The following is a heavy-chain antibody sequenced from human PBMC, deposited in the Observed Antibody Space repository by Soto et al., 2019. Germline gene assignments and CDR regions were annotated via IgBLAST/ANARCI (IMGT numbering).Heavy chain of an antibody. CDR2: IKQDGSEK. V-gene: IGHV3-7*01. J-gene: IGHJ4*02. CDR3: ARVGVYYGSGSYFNGGFDY. D-gene: IGHD3-10*01. Sequence: PGGSLRLSCAASGFTFSSYWMSWVRQAPGKGLEWVANIKQDGSEKYYVDSVKGRFTISRDNAKNSLYLQMNSLRAEDTAVYYCARVGVYYGSGSYFNGGFDYWGQGTLVTVSS. CDR1: GFTFSSYW.